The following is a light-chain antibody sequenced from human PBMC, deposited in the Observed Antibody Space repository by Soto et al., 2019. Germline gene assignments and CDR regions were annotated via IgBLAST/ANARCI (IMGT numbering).Light chain of an antibody. J-gene: IGKJ1*01. CDR2: GAS. CDR1: QGIRSD. CDR3: LQDYSFPWA. V-gene: IGKV1-6*01. Sequence: IQVTQSPSSLSASVGDRVTISCRASQGIRSDLAWYQQKPGKVPKLLIYGASRLASGVPSRFSGSGFGTEFTLTISSLQPEDFATYYCLQDYSFPWAFGQGTKVE.